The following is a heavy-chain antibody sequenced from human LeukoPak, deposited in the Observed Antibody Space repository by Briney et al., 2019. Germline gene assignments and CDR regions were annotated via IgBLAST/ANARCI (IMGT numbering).Heavy chain of an antibody. J-gene: IGHJ6*02. Sequence: GGSLRLSCAASGFTFSNYGMHWVRQAPGKGLEWVAFIRCDGSNKYYADSVKGRFTISRDNSKNTLYLQMNSLRAEDTAVYYCARAHGVVVAALYYYYGMDVWGQGTTVTVSS. CDR3: ARAHGVVVAALYYYYGMDV. V-gene: IGHV3-30*02. CDR1: GFTFSNYG. CDR2: IRCDGSNK. D-gene: IGHD2-15*01.